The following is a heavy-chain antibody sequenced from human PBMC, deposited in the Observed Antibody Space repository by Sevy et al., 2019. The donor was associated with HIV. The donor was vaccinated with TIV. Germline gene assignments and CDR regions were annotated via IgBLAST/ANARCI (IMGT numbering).Heavy chain of an antibody. V-gene: IGHV3-30-3*01. J-gene: IGHJ4*02. CDR2: ISYDGSNK. D-gene: IGHD1-26*01. CDR3: ARVKTVGAPFDY. CDR1: GFTFSSYA. Sequence: GGSLRLSCAASGFTFSSYAMHWVRQAPGKGLEWVAVISYDGSNKYYADSVKGRFTISRDNSKNTLYLQMNSLRAEDTAVYYCARVKTVGAPFDYWSQGTLVTVSS.